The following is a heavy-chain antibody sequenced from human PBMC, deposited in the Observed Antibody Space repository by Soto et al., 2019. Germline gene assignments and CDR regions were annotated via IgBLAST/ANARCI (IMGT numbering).Heavy chain of an antibody. V-gene: IGHV4-30-2*01. Sequence: QLQLQESGSGLVKPSQTLSLTCAVSGGSISSGGYSWSWIRQPPGKGLEWIGYIYHSGSTYYNPSLKRRVTISVDRSKNQFSLKLSSVTAADTAVYYCARGGNYGGNSGWSNYYYYGMDVWGQGTTVTVSS. J-gene: IGHJ6*02. CDR3: ARGGNYGGNSGWSNYYYYGMDV. D-gene: IGHD4-17*01. CDR2: IYHSGST. CDR1: GGSISSGGYS.